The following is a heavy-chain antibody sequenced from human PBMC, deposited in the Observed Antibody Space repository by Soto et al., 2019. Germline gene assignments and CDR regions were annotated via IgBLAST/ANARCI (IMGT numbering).Heavy chain of an antibody. D-gene: IGHD6-6*01. J-gene: IGHJ6*03. CDR2: MNPNSGNT. V-gene: IGHV1-8*01. CDR1: GYTFTSYY. CDR3: ARAVRIAARHYYYYYMDV. Sequence: APVKVSCKASGYTFTSYYINWVRQATGQGLEWMGWMNPNSGNTGYAQKFQGRVTMTRNTSISTAYMELSSLRSEDTAVYYCARAVRIAARHYYYYYMDVWGKGTTVTVSS.